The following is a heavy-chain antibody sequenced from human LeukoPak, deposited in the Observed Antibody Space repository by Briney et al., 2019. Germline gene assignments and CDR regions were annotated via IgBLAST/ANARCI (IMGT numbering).Heavy chain of an antibody. J-gene: IGHJ5*02. D-gene: IGHD6-13*01. CDR3: ACRDLTSTWSFP. CDR1: GYRFTNYW. CDR2: IYPGDSRI. V-gene: IGHV5-51*01. Sequence: GESLKISCQGFGYRFTNYWMGWVRQMPGKGMECMGVIYPGDSRIRYNPSFQCQVTISVDRSISTAYLQWVSLKASDSAMYYCACRDLTSTWSFPWGQGTLVTVSS.